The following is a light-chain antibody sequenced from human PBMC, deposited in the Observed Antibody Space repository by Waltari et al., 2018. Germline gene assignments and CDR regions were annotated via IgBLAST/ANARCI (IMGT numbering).Light chain of an antibody. CDR3: QQYDISPLT. J-gene: IGKJ4*01. V-gene: IGKV3-20*01. Sequence: EIVLTQSPGPLSLSPGARATLSCRASQPVRTTYLAWYQQKPGQAPPLLSYGASSRATGIPDRFSGSGSGTDFSLTISSLEPEDFAVYYCQQYDISPLTFGGGTKVEIK. CDR1: QPVRTTY. CDR2: GAS.